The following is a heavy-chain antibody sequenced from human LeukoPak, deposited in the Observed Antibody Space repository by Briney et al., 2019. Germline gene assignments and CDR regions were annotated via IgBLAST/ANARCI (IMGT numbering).Heavy chain of an antibody. CDR3: ARGALQHSSGWYYYGMDV. CDR2: IKQDGSEK. CDR1: GFTFSSYW. V-gene: IGHV3-7*01. Sequence: GGSLRLSCAASGFTFSSYWMSWVRQAPGKGLEWVANIKQDGSEKYYVDSVKGRFTISRDNAKNSLYLQMNSLRAEDTAVYYCARGALQHSSGWYYYGMDVWGQGTTVTVSS. J-gene: IGHJ6*02. D-gene: IGHD6-19*01.